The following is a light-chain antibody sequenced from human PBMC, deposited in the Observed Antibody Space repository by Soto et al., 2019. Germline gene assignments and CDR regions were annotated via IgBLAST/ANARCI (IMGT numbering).Light chain of an antibody. Sequence: QPVLTQSPSASASLGASVKLTCTLSSGHSNYAIAWHQQQPEKGPRYLMKLNSDGSHSKGDGIPDRFSGSSSGAERYLTISSLQYEDEADYYCQTWGTGIQVFGGGTKLTVL. CDR3: QTWGTGIQV. V-gene: IGLV4-69*01. J-gene: IGLJ3*02. CDR2: LNSDGSH. CDR1: SGHSNYA.